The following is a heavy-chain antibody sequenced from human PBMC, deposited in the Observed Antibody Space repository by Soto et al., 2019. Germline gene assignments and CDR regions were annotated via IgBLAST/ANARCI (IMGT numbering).Heavy chain of an antibody. CDR3: ATDSSGYYYRYNYYYGMDV. V-gene: IGHV5-51*01. CDR2: IYPGDSDT. CDR1: GYSFTSYW. Sequence: RGESLKISCKCSGYSFTSYWISWVRQMPGKGLEWMGIIYPGDSDTRYSPSFQGQVTISADKSISTAYLQWSSLKASDTAMYYCATDSSGYYYRYNYYYGMDVWGQGTTVTVSS. J-gene: IGHJ6*02. D-gene: IGHD3-22*01.